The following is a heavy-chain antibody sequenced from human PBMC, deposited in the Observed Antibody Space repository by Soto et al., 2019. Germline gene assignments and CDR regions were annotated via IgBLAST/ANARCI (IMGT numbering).Heavy chain of an antibody. CDR1: RFTFSNYW. CDR3: AILQWLVGLDH. J-gene: IGHJ4*02. CDR2: INQDGSEK. Sequence: EVQLVESGGGLVQPGGSLRLSCVASRFTFSNYWMTWVRQAPGKGLEWVANINQDGSEKDYVDSVKGRFTISRDNAKNSMYLQVSSLRVEGTAVYYCAILQWLVGLDHWGQGILVTVSS. D-gene: IGHD4-4*01. V-gene: IGHV3-7*01.